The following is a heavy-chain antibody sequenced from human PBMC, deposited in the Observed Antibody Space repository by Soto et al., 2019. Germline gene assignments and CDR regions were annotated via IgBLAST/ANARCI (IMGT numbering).Heavy chain of an antibody. J-gene: IGHJ4*02. CDR1: GYTFTSYG. D-gene: IGHD1-1*01. CDR3: ARGRYGDY. V-gene: IGHV1-18*01. Sequence: QVHLVQSGAEVKKPGASVKVSCKASGYTFTSYGITWVRQAPGQGLEWMGWISAHNGNXXYAQKLQGRVIVTRDTXTXXXYXELRSLRXDDTAVYYCARGRYGDYWGQGALVTVSS. CDR2: ISAHNGNX.